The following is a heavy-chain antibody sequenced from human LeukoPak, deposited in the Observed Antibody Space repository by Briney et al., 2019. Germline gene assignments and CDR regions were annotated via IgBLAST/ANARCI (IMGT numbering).Heavy chain of an antibody. CDR1: GFTFKDYA. CDR3: AKDIGERGYKDY. D-gene: IGHD5-18*01. Sequence: PGGSLRLSCAASGFTFKDYAMHWVRQAPEKGLEWVSLISGDGGTTFYADSVKGRFTISRDNSKNSLYMQMNSLRTEDTAFHFCAKDIGERGYKDYWGQGTLVTVSS. J-gene: IGHJ4*02. V-gene: IGHV3-43*02. CDR2: ISGDGGTT.